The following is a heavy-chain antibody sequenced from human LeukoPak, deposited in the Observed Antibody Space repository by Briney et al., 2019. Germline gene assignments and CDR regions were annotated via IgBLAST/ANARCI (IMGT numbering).Heavy chain of an antibody. V-gene: IGHV4-39*07. CDR3: ARRFSLTHDFWSAGGYMDV. D-gene: IGHD3-3*01. CDR2: IYYSGST. CDR1: GGSISSSSYY. Sequence: SETLSLTCTVSGGSISSSSYYWGWIRQPPGKGLEWIGSIYYSGSTYYNPSLKSRVTISVDTSKNQFSLKLRSVTAADTAVYCCARRFSLTHDFWSAGGYMDVWGKGTTVTVSS. J-gene: IGHJ6*03.